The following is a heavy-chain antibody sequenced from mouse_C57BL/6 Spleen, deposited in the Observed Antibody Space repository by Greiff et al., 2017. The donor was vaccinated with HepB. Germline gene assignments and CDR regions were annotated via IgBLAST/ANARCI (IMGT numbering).Heavy chain of an antibody. CDR2: IYPGSGNT. J-gene: IGHJ2*01. CDR3: ARTTTVVNYFDY. CDR1: GYTFTDYY. Sequence: VQRVESGAELVRPGASVKLSCKASGYTFTDYYINWVKQRPGQGLEWIARIYPGSGNTYYNEKFKGKATLTAEKSSSTAYMQLSSLTSEDSAVYFCARTTTVVNYFDYWGQGTTLTVSS. V-gene: IGHV1-76*01. D-gene: IGHD1-1*01.